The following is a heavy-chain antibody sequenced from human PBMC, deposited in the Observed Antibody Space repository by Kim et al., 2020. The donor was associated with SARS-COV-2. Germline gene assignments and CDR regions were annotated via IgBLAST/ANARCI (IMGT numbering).Heavy chain of an antibody. CDR2: INHRGST. V-gene: IGHV4-34*01. J-gene: IGHJ6*02. D-gene: IGHD2-15*01. CDR3: ARAPYIGGGSASSLWPRRTPYFVCVGLGV. Sequence: SETLSLTCAVYNGSFSGYYWTWIRQPPGKGLEWIGEINHRGSTNYNPSLKSRVTILIGTSRNHFSLTLSSVTAADTAVYYCARAPYIGGGSASSLWPRRTPYFVCVGLGVWGRGTSVTVSS. CDR1: NGSFSGYY.